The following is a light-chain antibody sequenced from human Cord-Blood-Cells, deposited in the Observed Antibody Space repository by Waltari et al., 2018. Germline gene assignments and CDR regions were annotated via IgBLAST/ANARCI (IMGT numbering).Light chain of an antibody. CDR1: QCISSY. CDR2: AAS. Sequence: DIQMTQSPSSLSASVGDRVTITCRASQCISSYLNWYQQKPGKAPKLLIYAASSMQSGVPSTFSGSGSVTEFTLTISSLQPEDFATYDCQQSYSTPYTFGQGTKLEIK. V-gene: IGKV1-39*01. CDR3: QQSYSTPYT. J-gene: IGKJ2*01.